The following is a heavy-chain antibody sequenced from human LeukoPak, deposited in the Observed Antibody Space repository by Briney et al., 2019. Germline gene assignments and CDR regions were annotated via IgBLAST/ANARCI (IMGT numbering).Heavy chain of an antibody. D-gene: IGHD3-22*01. CDR2: ISAYNGNT. J-gene: IGHJ4*02. Sequence: ASVKVSCKASGYTFTSYGISWVRQAPGQGLEWMGWISAYNGNTNYAQKLQRRVTMTTDTSTSTAYMELRSLRPDDTAVYYCAATYYYDSSGYRILVYWGQGTLVTVSS. V-gene: IGHV1-18*01. CDR1: GYTFTSYG. CDR3: AATYYYDSSGYRILVY.